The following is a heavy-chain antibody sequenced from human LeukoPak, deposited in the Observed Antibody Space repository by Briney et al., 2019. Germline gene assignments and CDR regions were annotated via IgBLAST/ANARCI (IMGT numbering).Heavy chain of an antibody. V-gene: IGHV3-53*01. J-gene: IGHJ6*02. CDR1: GFTVSSNY. CDR3: AREAAGTPYYGMDV. Sequence: GGSLRLSCAASGFTVSSNYMSWVRQAPGKGLEWVSVIYSGGSTYYADSVKGRFTISRDNAKNTLYLQMNSLRAEDTAVYYCAREAAGTPYYGMDVWGQGTTVTVSS. D-gene: IGHD6-25*01. CDR2: IYSGGST.